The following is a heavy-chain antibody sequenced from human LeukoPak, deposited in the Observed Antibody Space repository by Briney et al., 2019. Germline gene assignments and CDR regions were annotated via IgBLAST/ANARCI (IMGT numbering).Heavy chain of an antibody. Sequence: GGSLRLSCAASGFTFSSYSMSWIRQAPGKGLEWVSYISSSGSTIYYADSVKGRFTISRDNSKNTLYLQMNSLRAEDTAVYYCARDRRVGAPGDYWGQGTLVTVSS. CDR2: ISSSGSTI. CDR1: GFTFSSYS. V-gene: IGHV3-48*01. D-gene: IGHD1-26*01. CDR3: ARDRRVGAPGDY. J-gene: IGHJ4*02.